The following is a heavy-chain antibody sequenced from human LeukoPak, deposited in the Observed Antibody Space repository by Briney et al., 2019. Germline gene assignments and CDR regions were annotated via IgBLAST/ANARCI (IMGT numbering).Heavy chain of an antibody. CDR3: AREVDRVFDY. CDR1: GFTFSSYS. CDR2: ISSSGDNT. V-gene: IGHV3-64*02. Sequence: GGSLRLSCAASGFTFSSYSMHWLRQAPGKGLAYVSAISSSGDNTYYAGSVKGRFTISRDNSKNTLYLQMGSLRVEDMGVYYCAREVDRVFDYWGQGNLVTVSS. J-gene: IGHJ4*02. D-gene: IGHD2-2*01.